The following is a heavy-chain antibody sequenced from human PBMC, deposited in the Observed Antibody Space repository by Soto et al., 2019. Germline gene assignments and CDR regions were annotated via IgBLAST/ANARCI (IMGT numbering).Heavy chain of an antibody. Sequence: GESLKISCKGSGYSFTSYWISWVRQMPGKGLEWMGRIDPSDSYTNYSPSFQGHVTISRDNAKNSLYLQMNSLRAEDTAVYYCARDGNEEPTFEDYYYGMDVWGQGTTVTVSS. D-gene: IGHD1-1*01. CDR3: ARDGNEEPTFEDYYYGMDV. CDR1: GYSFTSYW. J-gene: IGHJ6*02. V-gene: IGHV5-10-1*01. CDR2: IDPSDSYT.